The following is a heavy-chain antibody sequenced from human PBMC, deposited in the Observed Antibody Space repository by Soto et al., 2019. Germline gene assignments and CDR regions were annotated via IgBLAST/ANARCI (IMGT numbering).Heavy chain of an antibody. CDR2: ISYDGSNK. CDR3: AKGIAVAGTVIDY. D-gene: IGHD6-19*01. V-gene: IGHV3-30*18. CDR1: GFTFSSYG. Sequence: GGSLRLSCAASGFTFSSYGMHWVRQAPGKGLEWVAVISYDGSNKYYADSVKGRFTISRDNSKNTLYLQMNSLRAEDTAVYYCAKGIAVAGTVIDYWGQGTLVTVSS. J-gene: IGHJ4*02.